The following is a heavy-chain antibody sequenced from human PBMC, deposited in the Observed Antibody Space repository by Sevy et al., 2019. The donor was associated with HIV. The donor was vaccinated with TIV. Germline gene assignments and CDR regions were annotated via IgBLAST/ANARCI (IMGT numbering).Heavy chain of an antibody. V-gene: IGHV1-46*03. CDR3: ATQSGGRGKLDY. J-gene: IGHJ4*02. CDR1: GYTFTNYY. Sequence: APVKVSCKASGYTFTNYYMHWVRQAPGQGLEWMGVINPSGGSTSYSQKFQGRVTMTRDTSTSTVYMELSSLRSEDTAVYYCATQSGGRGKLDYWGQGTLVTVSS. CDR2: INPSGGST. D-gene: IGHD2-15*01.